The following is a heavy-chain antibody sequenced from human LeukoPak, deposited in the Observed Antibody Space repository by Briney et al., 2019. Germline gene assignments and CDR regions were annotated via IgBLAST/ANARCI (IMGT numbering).Heavy chain of an antibody. CDR2: INQEGSEK. Sequence: GGSLRLSCAASGFSFRSHWMSWVRQAPGKGLEWVANINQEGSEKYYVDSVKGRFTISRDDAKNSLYLQMNSLRAEDTAVYYCARDGVADEIYFDCWGQGNLVTVSS. J-gene: IGHJ4*02. V-gene: IGHV3-7*01. D-gene: IGHD3-16*01. CDR1: GFSFRSHW. CDR3: ARDGVADEIYFDC.